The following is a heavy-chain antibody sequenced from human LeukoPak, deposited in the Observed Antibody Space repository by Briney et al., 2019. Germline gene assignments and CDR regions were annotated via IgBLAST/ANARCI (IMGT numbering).Heavy chain of an antibody. D-gene: IGHD3-22*01. CDR1: GFTVSSNY. CDR3: ASLKNYYDSSGYLVTDAFDI. Sequence: GGSLRLSCAASGFTVSSNYMSWVRQAPGKGLEWVSVIYSGGSTYYADSVKGRFTISRDNSKNTLYLQMNSLRVEDTAVYYCASLKNYYDSSGYLVTDAFDIWGQGTMVTVSS. V-gene: IGHV3-53*05. CDR2: IYSGGST. J-gene: IGHJ3*02.